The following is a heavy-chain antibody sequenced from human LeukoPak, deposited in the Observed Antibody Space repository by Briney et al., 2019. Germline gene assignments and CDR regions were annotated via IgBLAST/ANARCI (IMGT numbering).Heavy chain of an antibody. D-gene: IGHD3-22*01. CDR1: GFTFSSYG. J-gene: IGHJ4*02. Sequence: QPGRSLRLSCAASGFTFSSYGMHWVRQAPGKGLEWVAIIWYDGNNKYYADSVKGRFTISRDNSKNTLYLQMNSLRAEDTAVYYCARDLYYYDSSGLEFGYWGQGTLVTVSS. CDR3: ARDLYYYDSSGLEFGY. V-gene: IGHV3-33*01. CDR2: IWYDGNNK.